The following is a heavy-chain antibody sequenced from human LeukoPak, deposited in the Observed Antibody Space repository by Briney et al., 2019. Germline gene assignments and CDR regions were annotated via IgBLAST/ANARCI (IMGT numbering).Heavy chain of an antibody. CDR3: ARVVGVLWLDYMDV. Sequence: SETLSLTCTVSGVSISSYYWSWIRQPAGKGLEWIGRIYTSGSTNYNPSLKSRVTMSVDTSKNQFSLKLSSVTAADTAVYYCARVVGVLWLDYMDVWGKGTTVTISS. CDR2: IYTSGST. CDR1: GVSISSYY. D-gene: IGHD3-10*01. J-gene: IGHJ6*03. V-gene: IGHV4-4*07.